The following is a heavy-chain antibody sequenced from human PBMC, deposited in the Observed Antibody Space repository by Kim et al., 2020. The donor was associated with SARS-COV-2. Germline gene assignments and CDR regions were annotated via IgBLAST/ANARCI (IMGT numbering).Heavy chain of an antibody. D-gene: IGHD6-13*01. CDR2: IKSKTDGGTT. J-gene: IGHJ4*02. Sequence: GGSLRLSCAASGFTFSNAWMSWVRQAPGKGLEWVGRIKSKTDGGTTDYAAPVKGRFTISRDDSKNTLYLQMNSLKTEDTAVYYCTTDLPRIAIFDYWGQGTLVTVSS. CDR3: TTDLPRIAIFDY. CDR1: GFTFSNAW. V-gene: IGHV3-15*01.